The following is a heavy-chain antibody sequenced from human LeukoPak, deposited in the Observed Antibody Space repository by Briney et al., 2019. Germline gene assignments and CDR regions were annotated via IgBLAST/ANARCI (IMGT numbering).Heavy chain of an antibody. CDR2: ISGSGDST. Sequence: GGSLRLSCAASGFTFSTYAMTWVRQAPGKGLEWVSAISGSGDSTYYADSVKGRFTISRDNSKSTLYLQMNSLRAEDTAVYCCAIRRYFDWSLYYWGQGTLVTVSS. D-gene: IGHD3-9*01. CDR3: AIRRYFDWSLYY. CDR1: GFTFSTYA. J-gene: IGHJ4*02. V-gene: IGHV3-23*01.